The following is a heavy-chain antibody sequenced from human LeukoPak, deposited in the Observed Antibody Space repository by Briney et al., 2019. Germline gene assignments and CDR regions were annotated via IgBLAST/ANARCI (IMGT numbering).Heavy chain of an antibody. V-gene: IGHV4-59*01. CDR1: GGSISSYY. J-gene: IGHJ5*02. D-gene: IGHD3-22*01. CDR2: IYYRGSA. Sequence: TSETLSLTCTVSGGSISSYYWSWIRQPPGKGLEWIGYIYYRGSANYNPSLKSRVTISVDTSKNQFSLKLSSVTAADTAVYYCARSPHWVVTHNWFDPWGQGTLVTVSS. CDR3: ARSPHWVVTHNWFDP.